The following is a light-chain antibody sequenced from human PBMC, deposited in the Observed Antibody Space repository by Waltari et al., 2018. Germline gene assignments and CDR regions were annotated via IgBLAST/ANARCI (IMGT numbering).Light chain of an antibody. CDR3: QQYYSSLPYT. V-gene: IGKV4-1*01. J-gene: IGKJ2*01. CDR2: WAS. CDR1: KSVLYSSNNKNY. Sequence: DIVMTQSPDSLAVSPGERATINCKSSKSVLYSSNNKNYLAWYQQKPGQPPKLLIYWASTRESGVPDRFSGSGSETDFTLTISSLQAEDVAVYYCQQYYSSLPYTFGQGTKLEIK.